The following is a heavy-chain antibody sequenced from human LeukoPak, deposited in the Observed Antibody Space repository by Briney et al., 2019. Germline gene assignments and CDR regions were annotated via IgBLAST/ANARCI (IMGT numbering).Heavy chain of an antibody. CDR3: ARGRDGYNDFGYFDY. Sequence: ASVKVSCKASGYTFTGYYMHWVRQAPGQGLEWMGCINPNSGGTNYAQKFQGRVTMTRDTSISTAYMELSRLRSDDTAVYYCARGRDGYNDFGYFDYWGQGTLVTVSS. V-gene: IGHV1-2*02. CDR2: INPNSGGT. D-gene: IGHD5-24*01. J-gene: IGHJ4*02. CDR1: GYTFTGYY.